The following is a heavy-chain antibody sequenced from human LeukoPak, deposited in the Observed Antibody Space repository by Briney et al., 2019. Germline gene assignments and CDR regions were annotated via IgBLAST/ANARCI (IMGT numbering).Heavy chain of an antibody. J-gene: IGHJ4*02. CDR1: GGSISSSSYY. CDR2: IYYSGST. V-gene: IGHV4-39*01. Sequence: PSETLSLTCTVSGGSISSSSYYWGWIRQPPGKGLEWIGSIYYSGSTYYNPSLKSRVTISVDTSKNQFSLTLSSVTAADTAVYYCASPSGSYYEHSPLDYWGQGTLVTVSS. D-gene: IGHD1-26*01. CDR3: ASPSGSYYEHSPLDY.